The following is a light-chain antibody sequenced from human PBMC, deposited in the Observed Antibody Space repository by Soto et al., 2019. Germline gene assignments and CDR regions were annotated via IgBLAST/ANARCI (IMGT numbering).Light chain of an antibody. Sequence: QSVLTQPPSVSGAPGQRVTISCTGSSSNIGAGYDVHWYQQLPGTAPKLLIYGNSNRPSGVPDRFSGSKSGTSASLAITGVQAEDDADYYCQFSDSSLSGHVVFGGGTKLTVL. CDR3: QFSDSSLSGHVV. J-gene: IGLJ2*01. V-gene: IGLV1-40*01. CDR2: GNS. CDR1: SSNIGAGYD.